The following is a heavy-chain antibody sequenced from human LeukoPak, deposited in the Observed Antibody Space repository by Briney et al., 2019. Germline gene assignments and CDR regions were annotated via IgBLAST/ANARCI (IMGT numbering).Heavy chain of an antibody. V-gene: IGHV3-20*04. J-gene: IGHJ4*02. Sequence: GGSLRLSCAASGFTFDDYGMSWVRQAPGKGLEWVSGINWIGSSTGYADSVKGRFTISRDNAKNSLYLQMNTLRDEDTALYYCARGVVGWYEPPFKYWGQGTLVTVSS. CDR1: GFTFDDYG. CDR2: INWIGSST. D-gene: IGHD6-19*01. CDR3: ARGVVGWYEPPFKY.